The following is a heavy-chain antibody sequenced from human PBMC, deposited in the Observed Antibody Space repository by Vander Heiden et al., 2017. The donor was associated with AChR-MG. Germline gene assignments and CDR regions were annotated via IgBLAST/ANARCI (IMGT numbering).Heavy chain of an antibody. CDR1: GYTFPSYE. Sequence: QQPLVQSGAEVKKPGASVKVPCKASGYTFPSYEINWVRQATGQGLEWMGWMNPNSDNTGYAQKFQGRVTMTRNTSISTAYMELSSLRSEDTAVYYCARAPSQTIYSLFRYYYYYMDVWGKGTTVTVSS. J-gene: IGHJ6*03. V-gene: IGHV1-8*01. CDR2: MNPNSDNT. D-gene: IGHD5-12*01. CDR3: ARAPSQTIYSLFRYYYYYMDV.